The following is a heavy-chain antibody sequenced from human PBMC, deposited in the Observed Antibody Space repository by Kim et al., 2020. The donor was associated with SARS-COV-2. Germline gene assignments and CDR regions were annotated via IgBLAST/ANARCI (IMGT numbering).Heavy chain of an antibody. CDR1: GGSISSGDYY. J-gene: IGHJ3*02. D-gene: IGHD3-10*01. CDR2: IYYSGST. V-gene: IGHV4-30-4*01. Sequence: SETLSLTCTVSGGSISSGDYYWSWIRQPPGKGLEWIGYIYYSGSTYYNPSLKRRVTISVDTSKNQFSLKLSSVTAEDTAVYYCARNWELFDAFDIWGQGTILTVSS. CDR3: ARNWELFDAFDI.